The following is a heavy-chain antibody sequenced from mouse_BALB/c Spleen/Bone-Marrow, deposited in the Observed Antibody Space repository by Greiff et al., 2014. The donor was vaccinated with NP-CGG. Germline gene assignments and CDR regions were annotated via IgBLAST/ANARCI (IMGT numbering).Heavy chain of an antibody. CDR3: ARSGERYGATDY. D-gene: IGHD1-1*02. CDR2: ISNGGTYT. J-gene: IGHJ4*01. Sequence: EVQRGESGGGLVKPGGSLKLSCAASGFTFSAFYLFWFRQTPEKRLGWVATISNGGTYTYYPDSVKGRFTISRDNAKNNLYLQMSSLKSEDTAMYYCARSGERYGATDYWGQGTSVTVTS. V-gene: IGHV5-4*02. CDR1: GFTFSAFY.